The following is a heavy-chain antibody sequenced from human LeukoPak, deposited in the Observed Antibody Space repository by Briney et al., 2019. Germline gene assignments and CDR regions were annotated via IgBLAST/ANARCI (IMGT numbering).Heavy chain of an antibody. CDR2: LYSDGNT. Sequence: GGSLRLSCAASGFTAITNDMTWVRQAPGKGPEWVSVLYSDGNTKYADSVQGRFTISRDNSKNTLYLEMNSLSPDDTAVYYCARGVEPLAANTLAYWGQGTLVTVSS. CDR3: ARGVEPLAANTLAY. V-gene: IGHV3-53*01. D-gene: IGHD1-14*01. J-gene: IGHJ4*02. CDR1: GFTAITND.